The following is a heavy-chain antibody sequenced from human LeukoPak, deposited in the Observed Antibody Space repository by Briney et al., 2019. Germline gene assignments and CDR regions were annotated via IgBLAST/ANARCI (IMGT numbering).Heavy chain of an antibody. CDR3: ARDVGQDNSGYRGWFDP. Sequence: AAAKVSCKASGYTFTDCNMHWVRQAPGQGLEWMGWVSSNSGGTKYAQKFQGRVTMTRDTSVSAAYMELSRLRSDDTAVYYCARDVGQDNSGYRGWFDPWGQGTLVTVSS. V-gene: IGHV1-2*02. CDR2: VSSNSGGT. CDR1: GYTFTDCN. D-gene: IGHD3-22*01. J-gene: IGHJ5*02.